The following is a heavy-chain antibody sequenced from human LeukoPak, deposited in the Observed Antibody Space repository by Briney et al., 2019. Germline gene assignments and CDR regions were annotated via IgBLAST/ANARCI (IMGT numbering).Heavy chain of an antibody. Sequence: PGGSLRLSCAASGFTFSSYSMNWVRQAPGKGLEWVSYISSSSSTIYYADSVKGRFTISRGNAKNSLYLQMNSLRAEDTAVYYCAFSVTNIYVRDAFDIWGQGTMVTVSS. V-gene: IGHV3-48*01. J-gene: IGHJ3*02. D-gene: IGHD4-17*01. CDR3: AFSVTNIYVRDAFDI. CDR1: GFTFSSYS. CDR2: ISSSSSTI.